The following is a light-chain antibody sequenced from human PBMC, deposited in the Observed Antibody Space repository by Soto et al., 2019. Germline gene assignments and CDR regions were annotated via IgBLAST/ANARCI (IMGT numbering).Light chain of an antibody. CDR3: QHYGSTPWS. J-gene: IGKJ1*01. Sequence: EVVLTQSPGTLCLSPGERATLSCRASQSVSSTYLAWYEQRPGQAPRLLIYGASTRATDIPDRISGSGAGTDFTLTVSRLEPEDFAVYYCQHYGSTPWSFGQGTKVDIK. CDR2: GAS. V-gene: IGKV3-20*01. CDR1: QSVSSTY.